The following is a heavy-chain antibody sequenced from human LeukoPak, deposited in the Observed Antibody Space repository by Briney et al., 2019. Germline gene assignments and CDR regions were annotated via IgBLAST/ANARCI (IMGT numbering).Heavy chain of an antibody. CDR1: GFTFSNYW. V-gene: IGHV3-7*01. Sequence: PGGSLRLSCAASGFTFSNYWMSWARQAPGKGLEWVANIKQDGSEKYYVDSVKGRFTISRDNAKNSLYLQMNSLRAEDTAVYYCARDGRYGDYDWFDYWGQGTLVTVSS. CDR2: IKQDGSEK. D-gene: IGHD4-17*01. CDR3: ARDGRYGDYDWFDY. J-gene: IGHJ4*02.